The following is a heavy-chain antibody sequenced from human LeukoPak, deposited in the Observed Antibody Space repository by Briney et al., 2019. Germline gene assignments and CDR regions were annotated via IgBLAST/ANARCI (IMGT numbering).Heavy chain of an antibody. J-gene: IGHJ4*02. CDR3: ARGPVWGSSVDY. CDR2: INHSGST. CDR1: GGSFSGYY. V-gene: IGHV4-34*01. Sequence: SETLSPTCAGYGGSFSGYYWSWIRQPPGKGLEWIGEINHSGSTNYNPSLKSRVTISVDTSKNQFSLKLSSVTAADTAVYYCARGPVWGSSVDYWGQGTLVTVSS. D-gene: IGHD3-16*01.